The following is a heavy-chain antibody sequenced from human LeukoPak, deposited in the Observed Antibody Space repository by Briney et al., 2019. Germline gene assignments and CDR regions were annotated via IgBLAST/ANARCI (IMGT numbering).Heavy chain of an antibody. Sequence: PSETLPLTCAVSGGSISSGGYSWSWIRQPPGKGLEWIGYIYHSGSTYYNPSLKSRVTISVDRSKNQFSLKLSSVTAADTAVYYCAREFWSGYYGYYFDYWGQGTLVTVSS. D-gene: IGHD3-3*01. CDR1: GGSISSGGYS. V-gene: IGHV4-30-2*01. CDR2: IYHSGST. J-gene: IGHJ4*02. CDR3: AREFWSGYYGYYFDY.